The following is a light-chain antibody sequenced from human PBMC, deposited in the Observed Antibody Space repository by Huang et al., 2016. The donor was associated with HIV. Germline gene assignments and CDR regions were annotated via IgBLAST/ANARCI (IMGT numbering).Light chain of an antibody. CDR1: QSVSTN. V-gene: IGKV3-15*01. Sequence: EIVMTQSPATLSVSPGERATLSCRASQSVSTNLAWYQQKAGQAPRLLMDGTSTRATGVPARFSVSGSGTEFTLTISSLQSEDFAVYYCQQYNNWPPLTFGGGTRVEIK. CDR3: QQYNNWPPLT. J-gene: IGKJ4*01. CDR2: GTS.